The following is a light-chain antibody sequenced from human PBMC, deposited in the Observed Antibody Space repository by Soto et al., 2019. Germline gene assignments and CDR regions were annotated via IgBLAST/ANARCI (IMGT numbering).Light chain of an antibody. V-gene: IGKV4-1*01. CDR1: QSIFYSSNNKNY. CDR2: WAS. Sequence: DIVRTQSPDSLAVSLGERATINCKSSQSIFYSSNNKNYLAWYQKKPGQPPKLLIYWASTRESGVPDRFSGSGSGTDFTLTISTLQAEDVAVYYCQQYYSTPYTFGQGTKLEIK. J-gene: IGKJ2*01. CDR3: QQYYSTPYT.